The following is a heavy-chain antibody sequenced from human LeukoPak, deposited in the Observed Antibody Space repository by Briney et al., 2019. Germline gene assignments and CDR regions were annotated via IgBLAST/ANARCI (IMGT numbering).Heavy chain of an antibody. Sequence: SVTVSCKASGGTFSSYAISWVRQPPGQGLEGMGRIIPIFCTAHYPQKFQGRVTITTDEATSTAYMELSSLRSEDTAVYYCARYGDFGFDYWGQGTLVTVSS. CDR3: ARYGDFGFDY. J-gene: IGHJ4*02. D-gene: IGHD4-17*01. CDR2: IIPIFCTA. V-gene: IGHV1-69*05. CDR1: GGTFSSYA.